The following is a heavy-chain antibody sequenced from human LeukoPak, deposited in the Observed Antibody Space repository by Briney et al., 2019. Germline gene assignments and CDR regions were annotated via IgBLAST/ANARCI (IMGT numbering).Heavy chain of an antibody. CDR3: APLPPPYYYDSSGYFS. D-gene: IGHD3-22*01. CDR2: IYYSGST. Sequence: SETLSLTCTVSGGSISSSSYYWGWIPQPPGKGLVWVGRIYYSGSTYYNPSLKRRVTISVDTSKNQFSLKLSSVTAAHTAVYYCAPLPPPYYYDSSGYFSWGQGTLVTVSS. J-gene: IGHJ5*01. CDR1: GGSISSSSYY. V-gene: IGHV4-39*01.